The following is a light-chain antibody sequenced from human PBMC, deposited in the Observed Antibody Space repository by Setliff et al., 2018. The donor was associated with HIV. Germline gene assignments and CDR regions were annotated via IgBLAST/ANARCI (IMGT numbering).Light chain of an antibody. CDR1: SSNIGENY. Sequence: QSVLTQPPSVSAAPGQKVTISCSGSSSNIGENYISWYQQFPGTAPKLLIYDTSRRPSGIPDRFSGSKSGTSATLDITGLQTADEADYFCGSWDGALGYVFGSGTKVTVL. V-gene: IGLV1-51*01. CDR2: DTS. CDR3: GSWDGALGYV. J-gene: IGLJ1*01.